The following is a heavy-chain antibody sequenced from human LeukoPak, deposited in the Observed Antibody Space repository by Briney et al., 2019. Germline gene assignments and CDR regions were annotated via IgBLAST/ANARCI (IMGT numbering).Heavy chain of an antibody. CDR2: IIPIFGTA. CDR1: GGTFSSYA. J-gene: IGHJ6*03. Sequence: SVKVSCKASGGTFSSYAISWVRQAPGQGLEWMGGIIPIFGTANYAQKFQGRVAITTDESTSTAYMELSSLRSEDTAVYYCARGPYYYYYMDVWGKGTTVTVSS. CDR3: ARGPYYYYYMDV. V-gene: IGHV1-69*05.